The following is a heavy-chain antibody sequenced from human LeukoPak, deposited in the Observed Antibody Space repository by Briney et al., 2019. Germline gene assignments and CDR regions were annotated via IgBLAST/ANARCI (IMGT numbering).Heavy chain of an antibody. CDR2: IVPILGIA. CDR3: AREAVAGRSSIG. D-gene: IGHD6-19*01. CDR1: GGTFSSYA. V-gene: IGHV1-69*04. J-gene: IGHJ4*02. Sequence: GASVKVSCKASGGTFSSYAISWVRQAPGQGPEWMGRIVPILGIANYAQKFQGRVTITADKSTSTAYMELSSLRSEDTAVYYCAREAVAGRSSIGWGQGTLVTVSS.